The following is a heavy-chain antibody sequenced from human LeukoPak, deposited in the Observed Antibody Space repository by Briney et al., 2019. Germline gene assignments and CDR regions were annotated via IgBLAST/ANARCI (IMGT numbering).Heavy chain of an antibody. CDR1: GYTFTSYD. D-gene: IGHD3-10*01. Sequence: GASVKVSCKASGYTFTSYDINWVRQATGQGLEWMGWMNPNSSHTGYAQKFQGRVTITRNTSISTAYMELSSLRSEDTAVYYCATLGITMVRGGKLSFDYWGQGTLVTVSS. V-gene: IGHV1-8*03. CDR2: MNPNSSHT. J-gene: IGHJ4*02. CDR3: ATLGITMVRGGKLSFDY.